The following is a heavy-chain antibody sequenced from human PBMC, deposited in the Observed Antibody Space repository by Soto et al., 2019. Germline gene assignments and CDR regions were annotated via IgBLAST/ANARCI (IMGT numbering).Heavy chain of an antibody. CDR3: AKDRRNILGGQGGVRDAFDI. D-gene: IGHD3-16*01. V-gene: IGHV3-23*01. CDR2: ISGSGGST. J-gene: IGHJ3*02. CDR1: GFTFSSYA. Sequence: GGSLRLSCAASGFTFSSYAMSWVRQAPGKGLEWVSAISGSGGSTYYADSVKGRFTISRDNSKNTLYLQMNSLRAEDTAVYYCAKDRRNILGGQGGVRDAFDIWGQGTMVTVSS.